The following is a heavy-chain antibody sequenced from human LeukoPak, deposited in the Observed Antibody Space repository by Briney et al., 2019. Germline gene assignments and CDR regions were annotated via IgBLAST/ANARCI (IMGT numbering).Heavy chain of an antibody. Sequence: PGGSLRLSCAASGLTFSSYAMSWVRQAPGKGLEWVSTISGSRGSTYYADSVKGRFTISRDNSKNTLYLQMNSLRAEDTAVYYCATKGDSLDYWGQGTLVTVSS. CDR3: ATKGDSLDY. D-gene: IGHD1-26*01. J-gene: IGHJ4*02. CDR1: GLTFSSYA. V-gene: IGHV3-23*01. CDR2: ISGSRGST.